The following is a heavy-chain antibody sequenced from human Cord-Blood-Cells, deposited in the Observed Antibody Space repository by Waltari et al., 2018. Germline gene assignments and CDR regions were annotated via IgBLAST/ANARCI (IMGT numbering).Heavy chain of an antibody. CDR1: GGSFSGYY. D-gene: IGHD4-4*01. CDR3: ARADHSNYFDY. Sequence: QVQLQQWGAGLLKPSETLSPTCAVYGGSFSGYYWSWIRQPPGEGLAWIGEINHRGSTNYNPSLKSRVTISVDTSKNQFSLKLSSVTAAATAVYYCARADHSNYFDYWGQGTLVTVSS. CDR2: INHRGST. J-gene: IGHJ4*02. V-gene: IGHV4-34*01.